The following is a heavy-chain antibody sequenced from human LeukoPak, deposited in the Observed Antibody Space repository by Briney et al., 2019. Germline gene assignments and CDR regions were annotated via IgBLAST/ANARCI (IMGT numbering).Heavy chain of an antibody. CDR3: ARTLTAIVEDYYYYYGMDV. V-gene: IGHV3-48*02. CDR1: GFTFSSYS. J-gene: IGHJ6*02. CDR2: ISSSSSTI. Sequence: GGSLRLSCAASGFTFSSYSMNWVRQAPGKGLEWVSYISSSSSTIYYADSVKGRFTISRDNAKNSLYLQMNSLRDEDTAVYYCARTLTAIVEDYYYYYGMDVWGQGTTVTVSS. D-gene: IGHD5-24*01.